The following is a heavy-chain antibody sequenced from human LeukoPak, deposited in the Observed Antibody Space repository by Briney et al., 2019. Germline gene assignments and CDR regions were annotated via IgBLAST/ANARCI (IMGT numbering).Heavy chain of an antibody. V-gene: IGHV6-1*01. CDR1: GDSVSSNSAA. CDR3: ARVSTIGSSAFDI. D-gene: IGHD3-9*01. CDR2: TYYRSRWFT. Sequence: SQTLSLTCAISGDSVSSNSAAWNWIRQSPSRGLEWLGRTYYRSRWFTNYAVSVKSRMTINPDTSKNQFSLQLNSVTPEDTAVYYCARVSTIGSSAFDIWGQVTMVTVSS. J-gene: IGHJ3*02.